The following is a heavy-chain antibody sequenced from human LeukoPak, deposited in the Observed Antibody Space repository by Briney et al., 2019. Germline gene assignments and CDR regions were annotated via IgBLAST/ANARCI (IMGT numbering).Heavy chain of an antibody. CDR3: AKGEQIVVVPAAMCY. V-gene: IGHV3-23*01. CDR2: ISGSGGST. CDR1: GFTFSSYS. D-gene: IGHD2-2*01. Sequence: PGGSLRLSCAASGFTFSSYSMNWVRQAPGKGLEWVSAISGSGGSTYYADSVKGRFTISRDNSKNTLYLQMNSLRAEDTAVYYCAKGEQIVVVPAAMCYWGQGTLVTVSS. J-gene: IGHJ4*02.